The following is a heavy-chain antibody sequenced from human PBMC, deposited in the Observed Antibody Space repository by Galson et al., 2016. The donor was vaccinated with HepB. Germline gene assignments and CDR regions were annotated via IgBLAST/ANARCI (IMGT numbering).Heavy chain of an antibody. V-gene: IGHV1-69*01. CDR3: ARGEYHYDSSGYHGLADDH. Sequence: VKVSCKASGGTFSGYDISWVRQAPGQGLEWMGGIIPMFGTTNYAQKFQGRVTITADESTTTVYMELSSLRSEDTAVYYCARGEYHYDSSGYHGLADDHWGQGTLVTVSS. J-gene: IGHJ4*02. CDR2: IIPMFGTT. CDR1: GGTFSGYD. D-gene: IGHD3-22*01.